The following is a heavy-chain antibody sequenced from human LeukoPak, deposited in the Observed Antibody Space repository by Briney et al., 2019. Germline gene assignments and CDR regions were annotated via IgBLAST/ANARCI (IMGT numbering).Heavy chain of an antibody. D-gene: IGHD3-10*01. Sequence: GASVKVSCKASGYTFTSYGISWVRQAPGQGLEWMGWISAYNGNTNYAQKLQGRVTMTTATSTSTAYMERRSLRSDDTAVYYCARDSITMVRGVHKSWFDPWGQGTLVTVSS. V-gene: IGHV1-18*01. J-gene: IGHJ5*02. CDR3: ARDSITMVRGVHKSWFDP. CDR1: GYTFTSYG. CDR2: ISAYNGNT.